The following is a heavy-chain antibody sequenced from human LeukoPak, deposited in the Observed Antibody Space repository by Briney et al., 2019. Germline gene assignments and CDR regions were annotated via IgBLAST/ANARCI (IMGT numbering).Heavy chain of an antibody. CDR1: TFSNYA. J-gene: IGHJ4*02. V-gene: IGHV3-7*01. Sequence: GGSLRLSCAFTFSNYAMSWVRQAPGKGLEWVANIKQDGSEKYYVDSVKGRFTISRDNAKNSLYLQMNSLRAEDTALYYCVRMTYYFDPWGQGILVTVSS. CDR3: VRMTYYFDP. CDR2: IKQDGSEK.